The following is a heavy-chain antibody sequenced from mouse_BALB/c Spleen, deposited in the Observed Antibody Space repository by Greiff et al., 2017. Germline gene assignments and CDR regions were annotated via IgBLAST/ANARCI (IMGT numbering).Heavy chain of an antibody. Sequence: EVKLVESGGGLVQPGGSRKLSCAASGFTFSSFGMHWVRQAPEKGLEWVAYISSGSSTIYYADTVKGRFTISRDNPKNTLFLQMTSLRSEDTAMYYCARSRDYADYWGQGTLVTVSA. CDR1: GFTFSSFG. CDR3: ARSRDYADY. V-gene: IGHV5-17*02. CDR2: ISSGSSTI. D-gene: IGHD2-4*01. J-gene: IGHJ3*01.